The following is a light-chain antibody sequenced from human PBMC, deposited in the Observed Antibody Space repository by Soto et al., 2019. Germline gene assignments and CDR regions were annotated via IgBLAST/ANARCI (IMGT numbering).Light chain of an antibody. V-gene: IGKV1-39*01. CDR3: QQSYSTPLFT. CDR2: AAS. J-gene: IGKJ3*01. CDR1: QSISSY. Sequence: DIQMTQSPSSLSASVGDRVIITCRASQSISSYLNWYQQKPGKAPKLLIYAASSLQSGVPSRFSGSGSGTDFTLTISSLQPEDFATYYCQQSYSTPLFTFGPGTKVDIK.